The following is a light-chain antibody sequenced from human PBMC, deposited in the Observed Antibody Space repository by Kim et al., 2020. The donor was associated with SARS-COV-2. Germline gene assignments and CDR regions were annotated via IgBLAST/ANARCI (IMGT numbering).Light chain of an antibody. V-gene: IGKV1-27*01. CDR1: QDIANS. Sequence: ASIGDRVTITGRASQDIANSLAWYLQKPGKVPQVLIYVAATLQSGVPSRFSGRGSGTEFTLTIGSLQTEDVATYYCQKYNSAPWTFGPGTKLEIK. CDR3: QKYNSAPWT. J-gene: IGKJ1*01. CDR2: VAA.